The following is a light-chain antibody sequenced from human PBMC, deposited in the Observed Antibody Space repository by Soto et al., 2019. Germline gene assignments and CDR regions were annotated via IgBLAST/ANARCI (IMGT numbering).Light chain of an antibody. CDR1: QSISSY. J-gene: IGKJ1*01. Sequence: RMTQSPSSLSASVGDRVTITCRASQSISSYLNWYQQKPGKAPKLLIYAASSLQSGVPSRFSGSGSGTDFTLTISSLQPEDFATYYCQQSYSTPWTFGQGTKVDIK. CDR2: AAS. V-gene: IGKV1-39*01. CDR3: QQSYSTPWT.